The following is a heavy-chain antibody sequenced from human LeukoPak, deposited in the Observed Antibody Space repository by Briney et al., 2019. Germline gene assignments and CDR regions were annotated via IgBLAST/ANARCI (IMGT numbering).Heavy chain of an antibody. CDR1: GFTFGDYA. J-gene: IGHJ4*02. V-gene: IGHV3-49*04. Sequence: PGRSLRLSCTASGFTFGDYAMSWVRQAPGKGLEWVGFIRSKAYGGTTEYAASVKGRFTISRGDSKSIAYLQMNSLKTEDTAVYYCTRSYCSSTSCSSPTSDYWGQGTLVTVSS. CDR2: IRSKAYGGTT. D-gene: IGHD2-2*01. CDR3: TRSYCSSTSCSSPTSDY.